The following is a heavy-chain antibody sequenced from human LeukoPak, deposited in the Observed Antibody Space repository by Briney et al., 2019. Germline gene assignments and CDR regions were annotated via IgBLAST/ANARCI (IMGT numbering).Heavy chain of an antibody. D-gene: IGHD6-19*01. J-gene: IGHJ4*02. CDR3: ASVGVAGSAFDY. V-gene: IGHV3-74*01. CDR1: GFTLSSYW. CDR2: INSDGSST. Sequence: PGGSLRLSCAASGFTLSSYWMHWVRQAPGKGLVWVSRINSDGSSTSYADSVKGRFTISRDNAKNTLYLQMNSLRAEDTAVYYCASVGVAGSAFDYWGQGSLVTVSS.